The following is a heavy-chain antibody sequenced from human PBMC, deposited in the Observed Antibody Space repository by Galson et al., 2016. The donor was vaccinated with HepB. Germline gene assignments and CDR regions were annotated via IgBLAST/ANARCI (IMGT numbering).Heavy chain of an antibody. CDR2: IFASGNT. CDR1: GGSVTISY. V-gene: IGHV4-59*02. CDR3: ARGGPSVTDY. Sequence: SETLSPTCTVSGGSVTISYWSWIRQSPGGRLEWIGYIFASGNTNYNPSLKSRVAMSIDTSKKQISLTLRSVTAADTAVYYCARGGPSVTDYWGQGTLVTVSS. J-gene: IGHJ4*02. D-gene: IGHD4-17*01.